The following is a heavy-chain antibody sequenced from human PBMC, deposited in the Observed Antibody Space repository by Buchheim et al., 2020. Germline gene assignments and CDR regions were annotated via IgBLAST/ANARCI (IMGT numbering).Heavy chain of an antibody. Sequence: QVQLVQSGAEVKKPGSSVKVSCKASGGTFSSYAISWVRQAPGQGLEWMGGIIPIFGTANYAQKFQGRVQITGDKSTSTAYMELSSLRSEDTAVYYCARSLFSADQLLSDYYYGMDVWGQGTT. CDR1: GGTFSSYA. CDR3: ARSLFSADQLLSDYYYGMDV. V-gene: IGHV1-69*06. D-gene: IGHD2-2*01. J-gene: IGHJ6*02. CDR2: IIPIFGTA.